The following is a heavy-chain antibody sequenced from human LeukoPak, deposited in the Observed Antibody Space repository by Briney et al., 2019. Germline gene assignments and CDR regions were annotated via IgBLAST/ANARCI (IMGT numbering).Heavy chain of an antibody. J-gene: IGHJ3*02. CDR3: VRDNGDYGGTFDI. V-gene: IGHV3-30-3*01. CDR1: GFTFSRYV. CDR2: ISYDGNNK. D-gene: IGHD4-17*01. Sequence: GGSLRLSCAASGFTFSRYVMHWVHQAPGKGLEWVAVISYDGNNKYYTDSVKGRFTISRDNSKNTLYLQMNSLRPEDTAVYYCVRDNGDYGGTFDIWGQGTKVTVSS.